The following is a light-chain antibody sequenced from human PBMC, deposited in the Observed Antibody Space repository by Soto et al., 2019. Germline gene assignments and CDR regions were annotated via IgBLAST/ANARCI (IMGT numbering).Light chain of an antibody. CDR2: GAS. CDR3: QQYNIWSSIT. J-gene: IGKJ5*01. CDR1: QSISSK. Sequence: EIVMTQSPATLSVSPGERATLSCRASQSISSKVGWYQQKPGQAPRLLIYGASTRATGVPPRFSGSESGTEFTLTISSLQSEDFTVYYCQQYNIWSSITFGQGTRLEIK. V-gene: IGKV3-15*01.